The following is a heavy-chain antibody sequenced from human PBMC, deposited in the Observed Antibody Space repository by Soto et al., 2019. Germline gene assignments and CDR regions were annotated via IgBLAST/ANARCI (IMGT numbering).Heavy chain of an antibody. CDR1: GGSISSRSYY. CDR2: IYYSGTT. J-gene: IGHJ4*02. CDR3: ERHKEPSSRYPLPDY. D-gene: IGHD6-13*01. Sequence: SETLSLTCTVSGGSISSRSYYWGWIRQPPGKGLEWIGSIYYSGTTYYNPSLKSRVTISVDTSKNQFSLKVSSVTATDTAVYYCERHKEPSSRYPLPDYWGQGPLVTVSS. V-gene: IGHV4-39*01.